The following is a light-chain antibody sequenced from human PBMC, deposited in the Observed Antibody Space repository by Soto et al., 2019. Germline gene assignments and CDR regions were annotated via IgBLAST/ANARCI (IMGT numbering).Light chain of an antibody. CDR2: GTS. J-gene: IGKJ1*01. CDR3: QQYGSSRT. Sequence: EIVLTQSPGTLSLSPGERATLSCRASQSVSSSYLAWYQQKPAQAPRLLIYGTSSRATGIPDRFSGSGSETDFTLTISRLEPEDFAVYFCQQYGSSRTFGQGTKVEV. CDR1: QSVSSSY. V-gene: IGKV3-20*01.